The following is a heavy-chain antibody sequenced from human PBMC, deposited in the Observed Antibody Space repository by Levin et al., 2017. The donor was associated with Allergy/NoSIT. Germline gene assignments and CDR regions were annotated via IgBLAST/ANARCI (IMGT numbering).Heavy chain of an antibody. D-gene: IGHD3-22*01. J-gene: IGHJ4*02. CDR1: GFTFSSYA. V-gene: IGHV3-30-3*01. CDR3: ARSGYNTRSYFDY. CDR2: ISYDGSNK. Sequence: GGSLRLSCAASGFTFSSYAMHWVRQAPGKGLEWVAVISYDGSNKYYADSVKGRFTISRDNSKNTLYLQMNSLRAEDTAVYYCARSGYNTRSYFDYWGQGTLVTVSS.